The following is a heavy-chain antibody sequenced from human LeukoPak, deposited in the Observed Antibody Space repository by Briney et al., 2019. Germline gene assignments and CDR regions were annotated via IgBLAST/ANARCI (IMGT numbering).Heavy chain of an antibody. D-gene: IGHD6-13*01. CDR2: ISGSGGST. J-gene: IGHJ4*02. Sequence: GGSLRLSCAASGFTFTTYAMSWVRQAPGMGLEWVSVISGSGGSTYYADSVKGRFTISRDNSKNTLYLQMSTLRAEDTAVYYCATLSDAVAAAGTRNYWGQGTLVTVSS. CDR3: ATLSDAVAAAGTRNY. V-gene: IGHV3-23*01. CDR1: GFTFTTYA.